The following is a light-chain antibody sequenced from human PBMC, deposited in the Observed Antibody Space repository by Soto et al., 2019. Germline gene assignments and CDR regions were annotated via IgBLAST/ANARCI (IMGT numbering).Light chain of an antibody. CDR3: QQQRNIPSWA. CDR1: QSISSY. V-gene: IGKV3-11*01. J-gene: IGKJ1*01. CDR2: DVS. Sequence: TQSPSVLSASAGERATLACRASQSISSYLAWYQQKAGQAPTLLIYDVSSMASGVPGRFSGSGSGTDLTLTISSRELQAFEVSYYQQQRNIPSWAFGQGTNVDIK.